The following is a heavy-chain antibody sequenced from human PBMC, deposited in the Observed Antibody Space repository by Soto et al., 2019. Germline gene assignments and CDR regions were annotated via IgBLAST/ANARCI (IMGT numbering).Heavy chain of an antibody. D-gene: IGHD2-15*01. J-gene: IGHJ3*02. CDR1: GFTFSSYS. CDR3: ARDLGCSGGSCYVAFDI. Sequence: GGSLRLSCAASGFTFSSYSMNWVRQAPGKGLEWVSSISSSSSYIYYADSVKGRFTISRDNAKNSLYLQMNSLIAEDTAVYYCARDLGCSGGSCYVAFDIWGQGTMVTVSS. CDR2: ISSSSSYI. V-gene: IGHV3-21*01.